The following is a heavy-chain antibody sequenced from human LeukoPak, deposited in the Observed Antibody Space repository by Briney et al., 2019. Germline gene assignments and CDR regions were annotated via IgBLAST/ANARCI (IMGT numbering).Heavy chain of an antibody. CDR2: ISYDGSGE. V-gene: IGHV3-30-3*01. D-gene: IGHD3-10*01. CDR3: ARVTYVSGSFDY. CDR1: GFIFSSYV. J-gene: IGHJ4*02. Sequence: GGSLRLSCAASGFIFSSYVIHWVRQAPGKGLEWVAVISYDGSGEYYTDSVKGRFTIYRDNSKNTLYLQMNSLRTEDTAVYYCARVTYVSGSFDYWGQGTLVTVSS.